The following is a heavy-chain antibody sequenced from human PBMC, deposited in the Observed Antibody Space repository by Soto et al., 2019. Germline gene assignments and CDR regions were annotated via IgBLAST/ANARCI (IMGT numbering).Heavy chain of an antibody. J-gene: IGHJ4*02. CDR2: IYHSGNT. D-gene: IGHD2-15*01. Sequence: PSETLSLTYAVSGGSINTRNWWTWVRQSPGKGLEWIGEIYHSGNTNYNPSLKSRVTIAVDKSNNQISLKLNSVTAADTAMYSCASDQGLTGYFGHWGQGTLVTVSS. CDR1: GGSINTRNW. CDR3: ASDQGLTGYFGH. V-gene: IGHV4-4*02.